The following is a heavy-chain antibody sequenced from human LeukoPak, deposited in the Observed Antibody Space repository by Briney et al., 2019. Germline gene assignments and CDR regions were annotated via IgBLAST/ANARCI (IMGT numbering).Heavy chain of an antibody. Sequence: GGPLRLSCAASGFTVSSNYMTWVRQAPGKGLEWVSVISGSGGSTYYADSVKGRFTNSRDNSNNTLYLQMNGLRAEDTAVYYCAKGVDFWSGLDYWGQATLVTVSS. J-gene: IGHJ4*02. CDR1: GFTVSSNY. D-gene: IGHD3-3*01. CDR2: ISGSGGST. V-gene: IGHV3-23*01. CDR3: AKGVDFWSGLDY.